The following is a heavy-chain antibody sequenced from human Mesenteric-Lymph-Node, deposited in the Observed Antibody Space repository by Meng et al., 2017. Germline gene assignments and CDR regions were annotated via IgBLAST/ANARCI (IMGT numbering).Heavy chain of an antibody. CDR2: VFYSGTT. J-gene: IGHJ4*02. CDR1: GGSISGSSYN. V-gene: IGHV4-39*07. Sequence: QQWLRGSWPVRGKPSETLSLSCTVSGGSISGSSYNWGWIRQPPGKGLEWIGTVFYSGTTYYNPSLNSRVTISIDTSKSQFSLKLSSVTAADTAVYYCASAGYYYDRSGQTAYYFDYWGQGTLVTVSS. D-gene: IGHD3-22*01. CDR3: ASAGYYYDRSGQTAYYFDY.